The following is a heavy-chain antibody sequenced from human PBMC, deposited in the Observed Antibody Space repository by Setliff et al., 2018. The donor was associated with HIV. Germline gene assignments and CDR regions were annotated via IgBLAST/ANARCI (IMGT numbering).Heavy chain of an antibody. V-gene: IGHV4-39*01. CDR3: ARGGRTVTPTFFDY. Sequence: SETLSLTCIVSGGSIRSSSYYWGWIRQPPGKGLEWIGTIYYTGSTNYNPSLKSRVTISVDPSKNQFSLHLNSLTVADTAVYYCARGGRTVTPTFFDYWGRGMLVTVSS. CDR2: IYYTGST. D-gene: IGHD4-17*01. J-gene: IGHJ4*02. CDR1: GGSIRSSSYY.